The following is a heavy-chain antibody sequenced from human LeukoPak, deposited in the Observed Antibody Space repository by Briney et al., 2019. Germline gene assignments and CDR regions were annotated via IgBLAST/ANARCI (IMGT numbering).Heavy chain of an antibody. D-gene: IGHD4-17*01. CDR1: GFTFSNAW. V-gene: IGHV3-15*01. Sequence: PGGSLRLSCAASGFTFSNAWMSWGRQAPGKGLEWVGRIKSKTDGGTTDYAAPVKGRFTISRDDSKNTLYLRMNSLKTEDTAVYYCTTDYGDYGGGFDYWGQGTLVTVSS. CDR3: TTDYGDYGGGFDY. CDR2: IKSKTDGGTT. J-gene: IGHJ4*02.